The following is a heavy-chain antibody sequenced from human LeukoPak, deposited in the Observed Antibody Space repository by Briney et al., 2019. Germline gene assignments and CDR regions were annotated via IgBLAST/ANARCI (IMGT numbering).Heavy chain of an antibody. CDR3: AKAESITIFGVVSYYYYYYMDV. Sequence: GGSLRLSCAASGFTFNIYSMNWVRQAPGKGLEWVAAICGSGGSTYYADSVKGRFTISRDNYKNTLYLQMNSLRAEDTAVYYCAKAESITIFGVVSYYYYYYMDVWGKGTTVTVSS. CDR1: GFTFNIYS. J-gene: IGHJ6*03. D-gene: IGHD3-3*01. V-gene: IGHV3-23*01. CDR2: ICGSGGST.